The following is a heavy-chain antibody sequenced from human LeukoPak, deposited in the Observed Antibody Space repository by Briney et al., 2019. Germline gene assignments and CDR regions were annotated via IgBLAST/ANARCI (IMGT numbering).Heavy chain of an antibody. CDR2: FSAASRGI. Sequence: GGSLRLSFAASGFTFSTYSMFWVRRAPGKGLEWISHFSAASRGIYYADSVKGRFTISRDNAENSVFLQMTSLRPEDTAVYYCARGEYHQDGIGYNRFDNWGQGALVTVSS. V-gene: IGHV3-48*01. CDR1: GFTFSTYS. J-gene: IGHJ4*02. CDR3: ARGEYHQDGIGYNRFDN. D-gene: IGHD5-24*01.